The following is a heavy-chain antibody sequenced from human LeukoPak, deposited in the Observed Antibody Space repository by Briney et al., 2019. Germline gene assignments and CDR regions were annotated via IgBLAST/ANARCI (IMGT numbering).Heavy chain of an antibody. D-gene: IGHD3-10*01. CDR1: GFTFRSYE. V-gene: IGHV3-48*03. J-gene: IGHJ6*04. CDR2: ISSSGSTI. CDR3: AELGITMIRGV. Sequence: PGGSLSLFCAASGFTFRSYEMNWVREAPGKGVEWVSYISSSGSTIYYADSVKARFAISRDNAKNSLYLQMNSLRAEDTAVYYCAELGITMIRGVWGKGTTVTISS.